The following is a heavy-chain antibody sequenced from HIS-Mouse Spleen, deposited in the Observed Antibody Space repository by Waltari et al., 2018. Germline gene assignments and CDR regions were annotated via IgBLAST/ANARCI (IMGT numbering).Heavy chain of an antibody. D-gene: IGHD3-3*01. CDR2: MNPNSGNT. V-gene: IGHV1-8*01. CDR3: ARGPLITIFGVVTLDY. Sequence: QVQLVQSGAEVKKPGASVKVSCKASGYTFTRYDINWVRQATGQGLEWMGWMNPNSGNTGYAQKFQGRVTMTRNTSISTAYMELSSLRSEDTAVYYCARGPLITIFGVVTLDYWGQGTLVTVSS. J-gene: IGHJ4*02. CDR1: GYTFTRYD.